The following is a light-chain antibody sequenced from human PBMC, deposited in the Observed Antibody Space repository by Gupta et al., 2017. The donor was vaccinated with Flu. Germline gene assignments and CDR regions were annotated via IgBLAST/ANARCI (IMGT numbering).Light chain of an antibody. V-gene: IGLV2-23*02. CDR2: EVT. Sequence: QSALTQPASVSGSPGQSITISCTGTSSDVGSYNLVSWYQQHPGKAPKLMVYEVTKRPSGVSNHVSGSKSGNTASLTISGLQAEDEANYYCCSYAGGSTWVFGGGTKLTVL. CDR1: SSDVGSYNL. CDR3: CSYAGGSTWV. J-gene: IGLJ3*02.